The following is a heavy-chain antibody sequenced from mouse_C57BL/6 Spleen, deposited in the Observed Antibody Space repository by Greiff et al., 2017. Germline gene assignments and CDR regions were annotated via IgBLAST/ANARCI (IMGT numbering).Heavy chain of an antibody. Sequence: EVKLMESGPGLVKPSQSLSLTCSVTGYSITSGYYWNWIRQFPGNKLEWMGYISYDGSNNYNPSLKNRISITRDTSKNQFFLKLNSVTTEDTATYYCARVPYDSYYAMDYWGQGTSVTVSS. CDR3: ARVPYDSYYAMDY. J-gene: IGHJ4*01. CDR1: GYSITSGYY. D-gene: IGHD2-4*01. V-gene: IGHV3-6*01. CDR2: ISYDGSN.